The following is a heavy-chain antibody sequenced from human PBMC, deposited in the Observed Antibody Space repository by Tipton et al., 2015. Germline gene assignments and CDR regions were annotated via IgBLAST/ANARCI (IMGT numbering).Heavy chain of an antibody. D-gene: IGHD1-26*01. Sequence: QLVQSGAEVKKPGESLKISCKGSGYIFTSFWIGWVRQMPGKGLEWMGTIYPGDSETRYNPSFQGQVTISADKSITTAYLQWRSLKASDPAMYYCVRRARRVGSHSYPYYFDYWGQGTLVPVSS. CDR3: VRRARRVGSHSYPYYFDY. V-gene: IGHV5-51*01. CDR2: IYPGDSET. J-gene: IGHJ4*02. CDR1: GYIFTSFW.